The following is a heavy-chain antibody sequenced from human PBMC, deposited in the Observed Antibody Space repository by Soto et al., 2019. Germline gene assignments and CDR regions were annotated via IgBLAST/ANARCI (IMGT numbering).Heavy chain of an antibody. D-gene: IGHD3-22*01. J-gene: IGHJ5*02. Sequence: DSVKVSCKASGYTFTSYGISWVRQAPGQGLEWMGWISAYNGNTNYAQKLQGRVTMTTDTSTSTAYMELRSLRSDDTAVYYCARVKGSGYHNWFDPWGQGTLVTVSS. CDR2: ISAYNGNT. CDR1: GYTFTSYG. V-gene: IGHV1-18*01. CDR3: ARVKGSGYHNWFDP.